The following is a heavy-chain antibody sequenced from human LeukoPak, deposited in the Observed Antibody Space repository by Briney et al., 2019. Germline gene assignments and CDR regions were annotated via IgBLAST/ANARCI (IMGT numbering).Heavy chain of an antibody. D-gene: IGHD6-6*01. CDR2: MNPNSGNT. V-gene: IGHV1-8*01. CDR1: GYTFTSYD. CDR3: ARGPASSSSSYWFDP. J-gene: IGHJ5*02. Sequence: ASVKVSCKASGYTFTSYDINWVRQATGQGLKWMGWMNPNSGNTGYAQKFQGRVTMTRNTSISTAYMELSSLRSEDTAVYYRARGPASSSSSYWFDPWGQGTLVTVSS.